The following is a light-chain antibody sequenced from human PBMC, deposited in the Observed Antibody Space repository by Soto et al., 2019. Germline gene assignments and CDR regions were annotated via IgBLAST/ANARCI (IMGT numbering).Light chain of an antibody. Sequence: DIQMTQSPSSVSASVGDRVTITCRASRGIGSWLAWYQQKPEKAPRLLIYGASTLQSGVPSRFSGSGCGTDFTLSIISLQAEDFATYYCQQASSFPWLYFGGGSKVEV. CDR2: GAS. V-gene: IGKV1-12*02. CDR3: QQASSFPWLY. CDR1: RGIGSW. J-gene: IGKJ4*01.